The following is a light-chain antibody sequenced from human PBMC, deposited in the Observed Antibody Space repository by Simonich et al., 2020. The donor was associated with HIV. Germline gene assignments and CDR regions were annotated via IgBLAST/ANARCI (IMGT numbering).Light chain of an antibody. CDR2: WAS. CDR1: QSVFYSSNNKNF. J-gene: IGKJ4*01. CDR3: QQYYSTPPT. Sequence: DIVMTQSPDSLAVSLGERATINCKSSQSVFYSSNNKNFLAWYQPKPGQPPKLLIYWASTRESGVPDRFSGSGSGTDFTLTISSLQAEDVAVYYCQQYYSTPPTFGGGTKVEIK. V-gene: IGKV4-1*01.